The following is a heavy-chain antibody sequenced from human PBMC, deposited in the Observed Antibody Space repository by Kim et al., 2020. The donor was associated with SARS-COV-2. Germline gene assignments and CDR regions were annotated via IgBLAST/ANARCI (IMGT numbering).Heavy chain of an antibody. CDR2: VSSSGGDT. J-gene: IGHJ4*02. CDR1: GFTFSTCA. Sequence: GGSLRLSCAASGFTFSTCAMTWVRQAPGKGLEWVSAVSSSGGDTYYADSVKGRYSISRDNSKNTLYLQMNSLRGEDTAVYYCARGFLRFGELFLWGQGTLVTVSS. CDR3: ARGFLRFGELFL. V-gene: IGHV3-23*01. D-gene: IGHD3-10*01.